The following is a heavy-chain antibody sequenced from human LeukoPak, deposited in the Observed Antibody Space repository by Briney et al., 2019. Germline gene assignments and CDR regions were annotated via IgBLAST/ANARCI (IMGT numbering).Heavy chain of an antibody. Sequence: PSETLSLTCTVSGGSISSGGYYWSWIRQHPGKGLEWIGYIYYSGSTYYNPSLKSRATISVDTSKNQFSLKLSSVTAADTAVYYCAREDSSGYPGWFDPWGQGTLVTVSS. CDR2: IYYSGST. D-gene: IGHD3-22*01. CDR3: AREDSSGYPGWFDP. J-gene: IGHJ5*02. V-gene: IGHV4-31*03. CDR1: GGSISSGGYY.